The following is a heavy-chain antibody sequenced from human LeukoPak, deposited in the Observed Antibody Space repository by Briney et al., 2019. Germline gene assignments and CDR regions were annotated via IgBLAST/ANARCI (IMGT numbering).Heavy chain of an antibody. CDR2: IMPIFGTA. D-gene: IGHD3-10*01. CDR3: ARARGITYEFDP. Sequence: SVKVSCKASGGTFSSYAISWVRQAPGHGLEWMGGIMPIFGTASYAQKFQGRVTITTDESTSTAYMELSSLRSEDTAVYYCARARGITYEFDPWGQGTLVTVSS. J-gene: IGHJ5*02. CDR1: GGTFSSYA. V-gene: IGHV1-69*05.